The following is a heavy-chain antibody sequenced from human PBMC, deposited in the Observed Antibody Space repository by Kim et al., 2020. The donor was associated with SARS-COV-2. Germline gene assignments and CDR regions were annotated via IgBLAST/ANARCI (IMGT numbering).Heavy chain of an antibody. Sequence: SETLSLTCTVSGGSISYYYWSWIRQPPGKGLEWIGYVFDSGTTNYSPSLKSRVTISPGTSKKQFSLQLTSVTPADTAVYYCARGEYYDVGRGNSCFWYF. D-gene: IGHD3-3*01. J-gene: IGHJ2*01. V-gene: IGHV4-59*01. CDR2: VFDSGTT. CDR3: ARGEYYDVGRGNSCFWYF. CDR1: GGSISYYY.